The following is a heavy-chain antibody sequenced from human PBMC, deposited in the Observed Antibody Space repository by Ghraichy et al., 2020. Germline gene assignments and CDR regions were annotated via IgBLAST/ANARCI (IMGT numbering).Heavy chain of an antibody. CDR1: GYTFVNYG. Sequence: ASGKVSCKTSGYTFVNYGITWVRQAPGQGLEWLGWITTKSGNTQYGWKFQDRVTMTTDTSTNTAYLELRSLRSDDTAVYYCARGINYFDPWGQEPWSPSPQ. CDR2: ITTKSGNT. CDR3: ARGINYFDP. V-gene: IGHV1-18*01. D-gene: IGHD5-24*01. J-gene: IGHJ5*02.